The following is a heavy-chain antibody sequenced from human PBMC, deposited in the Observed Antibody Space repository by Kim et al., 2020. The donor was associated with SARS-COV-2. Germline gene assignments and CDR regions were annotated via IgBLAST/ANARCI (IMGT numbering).Heavy chain of an antibody. CDR2: IYSTGST. J-gene: IGHJ3*02. CDR1: GASMKNYY. CDR3: AKGRDTFYI. Sequence: SETLSLTCTVSGASMKNYYWSWIRQPPGKGLESIGYIYSTGSTSQNPSLNSRVTLSLDTSKSQFSLKLSSVTAAYTAVYYCAKGRDTFYIWGQGTMVTVS. V-gene: IGHV4-59*13.